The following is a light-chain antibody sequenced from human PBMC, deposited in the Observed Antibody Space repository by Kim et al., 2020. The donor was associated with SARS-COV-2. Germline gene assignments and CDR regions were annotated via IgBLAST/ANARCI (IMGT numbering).Light chain of an antibody. Sequence: GGTGTLPGGLISGSVSTRDYPSWDQQTPGQAPRRLIDSTNPRSSGGPARFSGSILGNKAALIITGAQADDEADYYCVLYLHSGISVFGGGTQLTVL. CDR3: VLYLHSGISV. V-gene: IGLV8-61*01. CDR1: SGSVSTRDY. J-gene: IGLJ2*01. CDR2: STN.